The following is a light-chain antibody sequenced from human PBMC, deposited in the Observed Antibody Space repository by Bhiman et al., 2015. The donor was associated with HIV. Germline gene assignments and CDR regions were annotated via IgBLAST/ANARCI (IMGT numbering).Light chain of an antibody. CDR3: HSSDRANRL. CDR1: GGSIDTTY. J-gene: IGLJ3*02. CDR2: DDN. V-gene: IGLV6-57*01. Sequence: NFMLTQPHSVSESPGKTVTISCTRSGGSIDTTYVQWYQQRPGSSPTLVIYDDNRRPSGVPDRFSGSIDSSSNSASLTISGLKTEDEADYFCHSSDRANRLFGGGTKLTVL.